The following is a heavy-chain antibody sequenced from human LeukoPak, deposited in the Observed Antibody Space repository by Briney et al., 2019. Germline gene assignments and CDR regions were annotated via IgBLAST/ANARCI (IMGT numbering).Heavy chain of an antibody. V-gene: IGHV3-21*01. CDR3: ARDRVAAAGPNSFDP. CDR2: ISSSSSYI. D-gene: IGHD6-13*01. CDR1: GFTFSSYS. J-gene: IGHJ5*02. Sequence: GGSLRLSCAASGFTFSSYSMNWVRQAPGKGLEWVSSISSSSSYIYYADSVKGRFTISRDNAKNSLYLQMNSLRAEDTAVYYCARDRVAAAGPNSFDPWGQGTLVTVSS.